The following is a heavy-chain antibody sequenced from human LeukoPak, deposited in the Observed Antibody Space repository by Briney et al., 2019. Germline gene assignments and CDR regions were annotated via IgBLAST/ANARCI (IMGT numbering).Heavy chain of an antibody. Sequence: SVKVSYKASGGTFISYAISWVRQAPGQGLEWMGGIIPIFGTANYAQKFQGRVTITADESTSTAYMELSSLRSEDTAVYYCARDRAVRGVIIRRMFDPWGQGTLVTVSS. CDR2: IIPIFGTA. CDR3: ARDRAVRGVIIRRMFDP. CDR1: GGTFISYA. J-gene: IGHJ5*02. D-gene: IGHD3-10*01. V-gene: IGHV1-69*13.